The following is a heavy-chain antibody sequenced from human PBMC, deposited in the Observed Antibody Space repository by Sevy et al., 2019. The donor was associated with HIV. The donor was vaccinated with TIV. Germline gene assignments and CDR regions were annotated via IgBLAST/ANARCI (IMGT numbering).Heavy chain of an antibody. CDR2: ISYDGSHK. Sequence: GGSLRLSCAASGFIFGSYAMNWVRQAPGKGLEWVAVISYDGSHKYYADSVKGRFTSSRDSSKNTLYLQMHSLRTDDTAVYYCARDPGSSWSSFDYWGQGTLVTVSS. CDR1: GFIFGSYA. J-gene: IGHJ4*02. D-gene: IGHD6-13*01. CDR3: ARDPGSSWSSFDY. V-gene: IGHV3-30-3*01.